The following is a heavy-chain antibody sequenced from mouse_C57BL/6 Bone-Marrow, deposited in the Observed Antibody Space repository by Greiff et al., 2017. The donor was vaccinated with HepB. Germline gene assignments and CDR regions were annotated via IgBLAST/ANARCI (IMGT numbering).Heavy chain of an antibody. J-gene: IGHJ2*01. D-gene: IGHD2-5*01. V-gene: IGHV2-2*01. CDR3: ASPYYSNYVAFDY. Sequence: VKLVESGPGLVQPSQSLSITCTVSGFSLTSYGVHWVRQSPGKGLEWLGVIWSGGSTDYNAAFISRLSISKDNSKSQVFFKMNSLQADDTAIYYCASPYYSNYVAFDYWGQGTTLTVSS. CDR1: GFSLTSYG. CDR2: IWSGGST.